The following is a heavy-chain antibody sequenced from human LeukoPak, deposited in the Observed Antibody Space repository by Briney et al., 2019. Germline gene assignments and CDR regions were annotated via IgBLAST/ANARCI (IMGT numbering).Heavy chain of an antibody. V-gene: IGHV4-39*01. CDR1: GGSISSSNYY. CDR2: IYYRGAV. CDR3: VRQSMRESGAYYDFHY. J-gene: IGHJ4*02. Sequence: PSETLSLTCSVSGGSISSSNYYWGWIRQPPGKGLEWIGTIYYRGAVYYNPSFKSRVTISVETSKNQFSLKLSSVTAADTAVYYCVRQSMRESGAYYDFHYWGQGTLVTVSS. D-gene: IGHD3-22*01.